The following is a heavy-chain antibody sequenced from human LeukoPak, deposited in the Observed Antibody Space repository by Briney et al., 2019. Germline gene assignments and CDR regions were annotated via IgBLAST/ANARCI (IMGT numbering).Heavy chain of an antibody. Sequence: GGSLRLPCAASGFTFSSYAMSWVRQAPGKGLECVSPISGRGGSTFYADSVKGRFTISRDNSKNTLYLQMNSLRAEDTAVYYCARDDYGETFDFWGQGTLVTVSS. CDR1: GFTFSSYA. CDR2: ISGRGGST. J-gene: IGHJ4*02. CDR3: ARDDYGETFDF. V-gene: IGHV3-23*01. D-gene: IGHD4-17*01.